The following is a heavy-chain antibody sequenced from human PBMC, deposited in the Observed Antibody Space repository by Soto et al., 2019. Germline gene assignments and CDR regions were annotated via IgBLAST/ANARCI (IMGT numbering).Heavy chain of an antibody. V-gene: IGHV4-61*01. Sequence: KTSETLSLTCTVSGGSVSSGSYYWSWIRQPPGKGLEWIGYIYYSGSTNYNPSLKSRVTISVDTSKNQFSLKLSSVTAADTAVYYCARELRFLEWLSYNWFDPWGQGTLVTVSS. CDR2: IYYSGST. CDR3: ARELRFLEWLSYNWFDP. CDR1: GGSVSSGSYY. D-gene: IGHD3-3*01. J-gene: IGHJ5*02.